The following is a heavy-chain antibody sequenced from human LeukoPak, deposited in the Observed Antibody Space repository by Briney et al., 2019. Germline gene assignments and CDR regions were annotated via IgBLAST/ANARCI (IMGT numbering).Heavy chain of an antibody. V-gene: IGHV3-23*01. Sequence: PGRSLRLSYAASGFTFSSYAMHWVRQAPGKGLEWVSAISGSGGSTYYADSVKGRFTISRDNSKNTLYLQMNSLRAEDTAVYYCAREMVPWGMAARPDGYWGQGTLVTVSS. J-gene: IGHJ4*02. CDR2: ISGSGGST. D-gene: IGHD6-6*01. CDR1: GFTFSSYA. CDR3: AREMVPWGMAARPDGY.